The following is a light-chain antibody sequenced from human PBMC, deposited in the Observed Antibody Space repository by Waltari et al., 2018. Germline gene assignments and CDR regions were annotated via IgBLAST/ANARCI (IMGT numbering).Light chain of an antibody. V-gene: IGKV1-9*01. CDR2: EAS. Sequence: IQLTQSPSSLSASVGDRVTITCRASQGISSYLVWYQQKPGRAPKLLIYEASNLYSGVPSRFSGSGSGTDFTLTISSLQPEDFATYFCQQLSTYPLNFGGGTKVE. CDR1: QGISSY. J-gene: IGKJ4*01. CDR3: QQLSTYPLN.